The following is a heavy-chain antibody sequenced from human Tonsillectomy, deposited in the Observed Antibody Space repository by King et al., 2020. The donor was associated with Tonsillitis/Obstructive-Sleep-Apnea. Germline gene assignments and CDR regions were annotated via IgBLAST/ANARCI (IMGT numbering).Heavy chain of an antibody. CDR2: IIPILGTS. J-gene: IGHJ6*02. CDR1: GGTFRRYA. CDR3: ATMDTSTFYYGLDV. D-gene: IGHD2-2*01. V-gene: IGHV1-69*10. Sequence: QLGQSGAEVKKPGSSVKVSCKPSGGTFRRYAVNWVRQAPGQGLEWMGGIIPILGTSNYTQKFQGRVTITADKSTSTAYMELSSLRSEDTAVYYCATMDTSTFYYGLDVWGQGTTVTGSS.